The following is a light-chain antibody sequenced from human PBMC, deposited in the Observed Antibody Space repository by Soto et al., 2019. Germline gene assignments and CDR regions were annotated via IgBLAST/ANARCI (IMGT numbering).Light chain of an antibody. CDR1: SSNIGNNY. V-gene: IGLV1-51*01. CDR3: CSYVGSSTWV. J-gene: IGLJ3*02. Sequence: QSVLTQSPSVSAAPGQKVTISCSGSSSNIGNNYVSWYQQLPGTAPKLLIYDNNKRPSGIPDRFSGSKSGTSGTLDITGLQTGDEADYYCCSYVGSSTWVFGGGTKLTVL. CDR2: DNN.